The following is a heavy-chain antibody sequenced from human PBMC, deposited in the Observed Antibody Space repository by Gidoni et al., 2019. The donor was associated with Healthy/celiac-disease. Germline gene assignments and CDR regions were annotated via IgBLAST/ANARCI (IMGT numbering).Heavy chain of an antibody. Sequence: GLVQPGGSLRLSCAASGFTFSSYEMNWVRQAPGKGLEWVSYISSSGSTIYYADSVKGRFTISRDNAKNSLYLQMNSLRAEDTAVYYCARDTAYSSSWYGYFDLWGRGTLVTVSS. V-gene: IGHV3-48*03. D-gene: IGHD6-13*01. J-gene: IGHJ2*01. CDR1: GFTFSSYE. CDR2: ISSSGSTI. CDR3: ARDTAYSSSWYGYFDL.